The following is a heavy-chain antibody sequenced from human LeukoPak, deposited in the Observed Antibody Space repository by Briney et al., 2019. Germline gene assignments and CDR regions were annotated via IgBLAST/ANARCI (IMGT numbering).Heavy chain of an antibody. CDR1: GGSFSVYY. J-gene: IGHJ4*02. Sequence: SETLSLTCALYGGSFSVYYWSWIRQPSGKGLEWIGEINHSGSTNYNPSLKSRVTISVDTSKNQFSLKLSSVTAADTAVYYCAGEDYGTDYWGQGTLVTVSS. CDR3: AGEDYGTDY. CDR2: INHSGST. V-gene: IGHV4-34*01. D-gene: IGHD4/OR15-4a*01.